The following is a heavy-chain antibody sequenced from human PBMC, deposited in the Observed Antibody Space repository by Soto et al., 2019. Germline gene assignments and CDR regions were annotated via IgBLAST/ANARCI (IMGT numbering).Heavy chain of an antibody. J-gene: IGHJ6*02. Sequence: GGSLRLSCVASGFTFNNSWMSWVRQAPGKGLEWVANIKQDGGEIYYVDSVKGRFTISRDNGKNSLYLQMNSLRAEDTAVYYCARDRAYYYGLDVWGQGTTVTVSS. D-gene: IGHD3-10*01. CDR2: IKQDGGEI. CDR3: ARDRAYYYGLDV. CDR1: GFTFNNSW. V-gene: IGHV3-7*03.